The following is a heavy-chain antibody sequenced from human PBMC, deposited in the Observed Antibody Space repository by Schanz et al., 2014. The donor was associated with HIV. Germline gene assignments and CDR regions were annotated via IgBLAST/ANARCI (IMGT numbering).Heavy chain of an antibody. J-gene: IGHJ4*02. V-gene: IGHV3-33*03. CDR3: AKLAVRSDYNGRDY. Sequence: QVQLVESGGGVVQPGRSLRLSCAASGFTFSDYGMHWVRQAPGKGLEWVAVILYDGSNKYYADSVKGRFTISRDNAKNTLYLQTNSLRGEDTAIYFCAKLAVRSDYNGRDYWGQGTLVTVSS. CDR1: GFTFSDYG. CDR2: ILYDGSNK. D-gene: IGHD4-17*01.